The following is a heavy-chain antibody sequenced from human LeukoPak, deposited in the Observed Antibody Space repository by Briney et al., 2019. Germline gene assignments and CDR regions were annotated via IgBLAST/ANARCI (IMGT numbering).Heavy chain of an antibody. D-gene: IGHD6-19*01. V-gene: IGHV3-33*01. Sequence: TGGSLRLSCAASGFTFSSYGMHWVRQAPGKGLEWVAVIWYDGSNKYYADSVKGRFAISRDNSKNTLYLQMNSLRAEDTAVYYCARGKGPDLYSSGWTYYYGMDVWGQGTTVTVSS. CDR1: GFTFSSYG. CDR3: ARGKGPDLYSSGWTYYYGMDV. J-gene: IGHJ6*02. CDR2: IWYDGSNK.